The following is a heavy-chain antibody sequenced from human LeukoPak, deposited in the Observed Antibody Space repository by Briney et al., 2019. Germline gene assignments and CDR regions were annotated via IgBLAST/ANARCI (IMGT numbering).Heavy chain of an antibody. Sequence: SETLSLTCTVSGGSISSSSYYWGWIRQPPGKGLEWIGSIYYSGSTYYNPSLKSRVTISVDTSRNQFSLKLSSVTAADTAVYYCARHAGIVPAAIYNWFDPWGQGTLVTVSS. V-gene: IGHV4-39*01. J-gene: IGHJ5*02. D-gene: IGHD2-2*01. CDR3: ARHAGIVPAAIYNWFDP. CDR1: GGSISSSSYY. CDR2: IYYSGST.